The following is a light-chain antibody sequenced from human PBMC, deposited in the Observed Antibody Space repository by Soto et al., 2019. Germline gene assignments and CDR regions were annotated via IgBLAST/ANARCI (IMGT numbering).Light chain of an antibody. V-gene: IGKV3-15*01. CDR1: QSVSSN. CDR3: QQHDSSPWM. CDR2: GAS. J-gene: IGKJ1*01. Sequence: EIVMTQSPATLSVSPGERATLSCRASQSVSSNLAWYQQKPGQAPRLLIYGASTRATGIPARFSGSGSGTEFTLTISSLQSEDFAVYYCQQHDSSPWMFGQGSKVEIK.